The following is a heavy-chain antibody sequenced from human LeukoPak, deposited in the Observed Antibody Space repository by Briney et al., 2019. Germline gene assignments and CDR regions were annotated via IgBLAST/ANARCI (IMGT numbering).Heavy chain of an antibody. Sequence: GASLQISCKGSGYSFTSYWIGWVRQMPGKGLERMGIIYPGDSDTRYSSSFQGQVTISADKSISTAYLQWSSLKASDTAMYYCARLSSGWSLGYWGQGTLVTVSS. CDR2: IYPGDSDT. CDR3: ARLSSGWSLGY. V-gene: IGHV5-51*01. D-gene: IGHD6-19*01. J-gene: IGHJ4*02. CDR1: GYSFTSYW.